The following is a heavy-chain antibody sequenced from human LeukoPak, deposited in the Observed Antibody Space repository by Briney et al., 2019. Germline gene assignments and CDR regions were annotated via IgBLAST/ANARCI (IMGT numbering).Heavy chain of an antibody. CDR3: ARLGMAGAAAGLDP. CDR1: GGTFSSYA. D-gene: IGHD6-13*01. V-gene: IGHV1-69*05. Sequence: GSSVKVSCEASGGTFSSYAISWVRQAPGQGLEWMGGIIPIFGTANYAQKFQGRVTITTNESTSTAYMELSSLRSEDTAVYYCARLGMAGAAAGLDPWGQGTLVTVSS. CDR2: IIPIFGTA. J-gene: IGHJ5*02.